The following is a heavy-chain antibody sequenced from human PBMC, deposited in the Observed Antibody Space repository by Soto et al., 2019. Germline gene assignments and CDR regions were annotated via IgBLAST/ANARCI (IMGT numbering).Heavy chain of an antibody. CDR2: IYHSRTA. J-gene: IGHJ6*02. D-gene: IGHD3-3*01. CDR1: GDSISNNNC. V-gene: IGHV4-4*02. CDR3: ARPRITTFGVVITGYGMDV. Sequence: QVQLQESGPGLVKPSGTLSLTCAVSGDSISNNNCWNWVRQPPGKGLEWIGEIYHSRTANYKPSLKSRVTISLDKSNNQFALTLNSVTAADTAVYYCARPRITTFGVVITGYGMDVWGQGTTVTVSS.